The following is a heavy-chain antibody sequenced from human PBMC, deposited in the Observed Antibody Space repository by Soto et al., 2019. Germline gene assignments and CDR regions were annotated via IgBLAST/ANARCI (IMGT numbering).Heavy chain of an antibody. Sequence: QVQLVQSGAEVKKPGSSVKVSCKASGGTFSSYAISWVRQAPGQGLEWMGGIIPIFGTANYAQKFQGRVTITADESTSTGYMELSSLRSEDTAVYYCAREGEYYDFCSAYSQGYNWFDLWGQGTLVTVSS. V-gene: IGHV1-69*01. D-gene: IGHD3-3*01. J-gene: IGHJ5*02. CDR2: IIPIFGTA. CDR3: AREGEYYDFCSAYSQGYNWFDL. CDR1: GGTFSSYA.